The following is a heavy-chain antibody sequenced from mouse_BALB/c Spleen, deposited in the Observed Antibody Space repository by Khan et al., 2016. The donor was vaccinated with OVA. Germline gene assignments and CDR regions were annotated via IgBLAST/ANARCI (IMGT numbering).Heavy chain of an antibody. CDR1: GYTFTDYV. CDR3: ARAGWDVFAY. Sequence: QVQLQQPGPELVKPGASVKMSCKASGYTFTDYVMNWVKQRNGQGLEWIGQIYPGSDSTYYNEKFKGKATLTADRSSSTAYMQLSNLTSEDSAVXCCARAGWDVFAYWGQGTLVTVSA. J-gene: IGHJ3*01. CDR2: IYPGSDST. V-gene: IGHV1-77*01. D-gene: IGHD4-1*01.